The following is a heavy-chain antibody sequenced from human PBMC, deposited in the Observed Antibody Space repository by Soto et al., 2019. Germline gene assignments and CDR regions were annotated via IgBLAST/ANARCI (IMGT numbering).Heavy chain of an antibody. D-gene: IGHD3-3*01. CDR3: AKTVYYDFWSGTSRFDY. J-gene: IGHJ4*02. Sequence: GGSLRLSCAASGFTFSSYAMSWVHQAPGKGLEWVSAISGSGGSTYYADSVKGRFTISRDNSKNTLYLQMNSLRAEDTAVYYCAKTVYYDFWSGTSRFDYWGQGTLVTVSS. CDR1: GFTFSSYA. V-gene: IGHV3-23*01. CDR2: ISGSGGST.